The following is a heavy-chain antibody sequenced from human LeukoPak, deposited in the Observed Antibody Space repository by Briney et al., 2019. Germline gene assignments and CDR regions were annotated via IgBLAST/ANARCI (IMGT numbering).Heavy chain of an antibody. CDR2: ISWNSGSI. V-gene: IGHV3-9*03. J-gene: IGHJ5*02. CDR3: ARESGYHGSGFDP. CDR1: GFTFDDYA. D-gene: IGHD3-10*01. Sequence: PGGSLRLSCAASGFTFDDYAMHWVRQAPGKGLEWVSGISWNSGSIGYADSVKGRFTISRDNAKNFLYLQMNSLRAEDMALYYCARESGYHGSGFDPWGQGTLVTVSS.